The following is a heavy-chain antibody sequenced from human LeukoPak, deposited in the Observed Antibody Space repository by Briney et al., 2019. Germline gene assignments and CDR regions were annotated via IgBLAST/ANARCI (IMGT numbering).Heavy chain of an antibody. V-gene: IGHV3-23*01. J-gene: IGHJ4*02. CDR2: LSERGENT. CDR3: AKQFLLGH. Sequence: GGSLRLSCAASGLIFGSHAMNWVRQAPGKGREWDSSLSERGENTDYAECVKGRFTISRDNSKNTLYLQMNNLRADDTAVYYCAKQFLLGHWRRGTLVTVSS. CDR1: GLIFGSHA.